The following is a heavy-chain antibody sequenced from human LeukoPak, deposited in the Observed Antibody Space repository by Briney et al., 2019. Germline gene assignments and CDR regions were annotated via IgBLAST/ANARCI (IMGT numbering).Heavy chain of an antibody. Sequence: ASVTVSFKASGYTFTSYYMHWVRQAPGQGREWMGIINPSGGSTSYAQKFQGRVTMTRDTSTSTVYMELSSLRAEDTAVYYCARGIVVAAPFDYWGQGTLVTVSS. D-gene: IGHD2-15*01. CDR1: GYTFTSYY. CDR2: INPSGGST. V-gene: IGHV1-46*01. CDR3: ARGIVVAAPFDY. J-gene: IGHJ4*02.